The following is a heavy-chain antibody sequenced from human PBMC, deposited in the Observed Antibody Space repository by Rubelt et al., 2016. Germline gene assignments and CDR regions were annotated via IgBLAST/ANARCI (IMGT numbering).Heavy chain of an antibody. CDR1: GYTFTSYY. D-gene: IGHD2-2*01. Sequence: QVQLVQSGAEVKKPGASVKVSCKASGYTFTSYYMHWVRQAPGQGLEWLGIINPSGGSPSYAQKSQGRVTVTRDTATSTVYMVLSSLRSEDTAVYYCARDVIVVVPAAPDAFDIWGQGTMVTVSS. CDR2: INPSGGSP. CDR3: ARDVIVVVPAAPDAFDI. V-gene: IGHV1-46*01. J-gene: IGHJ3*02.